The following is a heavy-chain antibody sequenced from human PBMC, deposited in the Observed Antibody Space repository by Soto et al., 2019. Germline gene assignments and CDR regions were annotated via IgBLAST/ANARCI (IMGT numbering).Heavy chain of an antibody. J-gene: IGHJ4*02. CDR1: GYTFNSYG. Sequence: QVQLVQSGAEVKKPGASVKVSCEASGYTFNSYGISWVRQAPGQGLEWLGWISAYNVKTNYAQNLQGRVTMTTDTSTNTAYMELRSLRSDDTALYYCARRPRERAPDYWGQGTLVTVSS. CDR2: ISAYNVKT. CDR3: ARRPRERAPDY. D-gene: IGHD6-25*01. V-gene: IGHV1-18*01.